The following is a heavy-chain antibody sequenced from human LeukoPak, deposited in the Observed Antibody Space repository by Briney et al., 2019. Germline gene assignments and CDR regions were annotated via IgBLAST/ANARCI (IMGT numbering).Heavy chain of an antibody. J-gene: IGHJ6*03. CDR3: AKHGSSWDYYYYMDV. D-gene: IGHD6-13*01. V-gene: IGHV4-59*01. Sequence: SETLSLTCTVSGGSISSYYWSWIRQPPGKGLEWIGYIYYSGSTNYNPSLKSRVTISVDTSKNQFSLKLSSVTAADTAVYYCAKHGSSWDYYYYMDVWGKGTTVTVSS. CDR2: IYYSGST. CDR1: GGSISSYY.